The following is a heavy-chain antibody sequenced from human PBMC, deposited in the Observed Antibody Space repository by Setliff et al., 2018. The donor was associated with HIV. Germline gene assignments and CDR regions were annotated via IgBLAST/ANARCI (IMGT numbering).Heavy chain of an antibody. J-gene: IGHJ5*02. D-gene: IGHD3-3*01. V-gene: IGHV4-4*09. CDR2: INSSGTT. CDR1: GGCFSNFF. Sequence: SETLSLTCTVSGGCFSNFFWNWIRQPPGKGLEWIGYINSSGTTNYNPPLKSRGNISIDPSKNHFTLRLSSVTVADTAVYYCARRGRFMGRFDPWGQGSLVTVSS. CDR3: ARRGRFMGRFDP.